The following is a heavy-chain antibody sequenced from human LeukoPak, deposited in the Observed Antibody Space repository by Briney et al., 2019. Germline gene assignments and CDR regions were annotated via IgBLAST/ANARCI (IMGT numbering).Heavy chain of an antibody. J-gene: IGHJ4*02. D-gene: IGHD4-17*01. CDR3: ARGIWSTTLTAYYLDY. CDR1: GYTFTDYF. CDR2: INPNSGGT. V-gene: IGHV1-2*02. Sequence: ASVKVSCKASGYTFTDYFLHWVRQAPGQGLEWMGWINPNSGGTNYAQKFQGRVTMTRDTSISTAYMDLSRLRSDDMAVYYCARGIWSTTLTAYYLDYWGQGTLVTVSS.